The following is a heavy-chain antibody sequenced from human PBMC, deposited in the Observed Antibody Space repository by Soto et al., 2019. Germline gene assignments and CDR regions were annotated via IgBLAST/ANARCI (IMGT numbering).Heavy chain of an antibody. CDR2: IIPIFGTA. CDR3: ESVIAAAGAYNLFEP. V-gene: IGHV1-69*13. Sequence: SVKFSFKASGCTFSSYAISWVRQAPGQGLDWMGGIIPIFGTANYAQKCQGRVTITEDESTSKAYMELSSLRSEDTAVYYCESVIAAAGAYNLFEPWGQGTLVHVSS. D-gene: IGHD6-13*01. CDR1: GCTFSSYA. J-gene: IGHJ5*02.